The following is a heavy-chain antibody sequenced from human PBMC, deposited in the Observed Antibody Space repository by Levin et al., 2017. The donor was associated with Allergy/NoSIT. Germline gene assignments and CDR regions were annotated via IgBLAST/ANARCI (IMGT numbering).Heavy chain of an antibody. Sequence: GGSLRLSCAASGFTISSNYMSWVRQAPGKGLEWVSVIYSGGSTYYADSVKGRFTISRDNSKNTLYLQMNSLRAEDTAVYYCAHTSPSDAFDIWGQGTMVTVSS. V-gene: IGHV3-53*01. D-gene: IGHD2-2*02. CDR2: IYSGGST. CDR3: AHTSPSDAFDI. J-gene: IGHJ3*02. CDR1: GFTISSNY.